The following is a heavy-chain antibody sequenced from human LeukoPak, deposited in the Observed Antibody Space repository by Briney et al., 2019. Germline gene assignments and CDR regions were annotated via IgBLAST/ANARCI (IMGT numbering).Heavy chain of an antibody. Sequence: LTCTVXGGSISSGDYYWRWIRQPPGRGLEWIGYIYYSGSTYYNPSLKSRVTISVDTSKNQFSLKLSSVTAADTAVYYCARSPRRAFGGVIVYGMDVWGQGTTVTVSS. CDR1: GGSISSGDYY. D-gene: IGHD3-16*02. CDR3: ARSPRRAFGGVIVYGMDV. J-gene: IGHJ6*02. CDR2: IYYSGST. V-gene: IGHV4-30-4*01.